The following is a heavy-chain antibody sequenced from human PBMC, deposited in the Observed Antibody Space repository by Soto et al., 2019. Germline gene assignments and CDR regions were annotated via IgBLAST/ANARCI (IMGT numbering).Heavy chain of an antibody. J-gene: IGHJ3*02. Sequence: QVQLQESGPGLVKPSQTLSLTCTVSGGSISSGDYYWSWIRQPPGKGLEWIGYIYYSGSTYYNPPLKSRVTISVDTSKNQFSLKLSSVTAADTAVYYCARASGYCSGGSCYLDAFDIWGQGTMVTVSS. V-gene: IGHV4-30-4*01. CDR2: IYYSGST. D-gene: IGHD2-15*01. CDR3: ARASGYCSGGSCYLDAFDI. CDR1: GGSISSGDYY.